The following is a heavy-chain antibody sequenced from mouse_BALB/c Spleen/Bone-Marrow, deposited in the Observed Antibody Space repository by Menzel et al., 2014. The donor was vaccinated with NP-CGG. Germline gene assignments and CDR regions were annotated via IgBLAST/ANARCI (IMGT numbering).Heavy chain of an antibody. CDR2: INPGSGGT. Sequence: QVQLQQSGAELVRPGTSVKVSCKASGYAFTNYLIEWVKQRPGQGLEWIGVINPGSGGTNYNEKFKGKATLTADKSSNTAYIQLSSLTSDDSAVYFCARIYYGNYYWGQGTTLTVSS. D-gene: IGHD2-1*01. V-gene: IGHV1-54*01. CDR3: ARIYYGNYY. CDR1: GYAFTNYL. J-gene: IGHJ2*01.